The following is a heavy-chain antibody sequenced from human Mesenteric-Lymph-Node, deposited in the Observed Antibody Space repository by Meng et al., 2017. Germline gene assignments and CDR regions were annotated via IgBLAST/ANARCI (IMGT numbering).Heavy chain of an antibody. J-gene: IGHJ5*02. Sequence: GRRQEAGPGLGKPSYTLSLTCAVSGYSISSSNWWGWIRQPPGKGLEWIGYIYYSGSTYYNPSLKSRVTISVDTSKNQFSLNLSSVTAADTAVYYCARGQRSYSGSYPEWFDPWGQGTLVTVSS. CDR1: GYSISSSNW. D-gene: IGHD1-26*01. CDR2: IYYSGST. CDR3: ARGQRSYSGSYPEWFDP. V-gene: IGHV4-28*03.